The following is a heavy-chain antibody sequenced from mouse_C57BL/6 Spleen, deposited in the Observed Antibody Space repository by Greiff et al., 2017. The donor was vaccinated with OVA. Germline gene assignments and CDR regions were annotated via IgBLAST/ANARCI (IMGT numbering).Heavy chain of an antibody. V-gene: IGHV14-2*01. CDR1: GFNIKDYY. CDR2: IDPEDGET. D-gene: IGHD1-1*01. CDR3: ARSPYYCGSSYDWYFDG. J-gene: IGHJ1*03. Sequence: VQLQQSGAELVKPGASVKLSCTASGFNIKDYYMHWVKQRPEQGLEWIGRIDPEDGETKYAPKFKGKATITADTSSNPAYLPLRSLTSEDTAVYYGARSPYYCGSSYDWYFDGWGTGTTVTVAS.